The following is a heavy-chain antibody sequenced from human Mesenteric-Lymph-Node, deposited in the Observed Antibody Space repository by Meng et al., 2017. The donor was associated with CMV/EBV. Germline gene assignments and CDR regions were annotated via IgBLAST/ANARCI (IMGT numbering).Heavy chain of an antibody. V-gene: IGHV4-39*07. Sequence: GSLRLSCTVSGGSISSGGYYWSWIRQPPGKGLEWIGEINHSGSTNYNPSLKSRVTISVDTSKNQFSLKLSSVTAADTAVYYCARDGCSSTSCPIDYWGQGTLVTVSS. CDR1: GGSISSGGYY. D-gene: IGHD2-2*01. CDR3: ARDGCSSTSCPIDY. CDR2: INHSGST. J-gene: IGHJ4*02.